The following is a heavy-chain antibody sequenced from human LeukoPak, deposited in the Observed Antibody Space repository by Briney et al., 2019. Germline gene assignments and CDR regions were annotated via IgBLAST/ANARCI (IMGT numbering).Heavy chain of an antibody. Sequence: GGSLRLSCAASGFTFDDYAMHWVRQAPGKGLEWVSGISWNSGSIGYADSVKGRFTISRDNAKNSLYLQMNSLRAEDTDLYYCAKGEAYYDSSGYYPFDYWGQGTLVTVSS. CDR1: GFTFDDYA. CDR3: AKGEAYYDSSGYYPFDY. D-gene: IGHD3-22*01. CDR2: ISWNSGSI. J-gene: IGHJ4*02. V-gene: IGHV3-9*01.